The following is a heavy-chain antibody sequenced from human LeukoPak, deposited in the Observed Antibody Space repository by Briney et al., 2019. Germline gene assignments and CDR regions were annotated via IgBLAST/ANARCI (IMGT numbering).Heavy chain of an antibody. CDR1: GFTFSSYS. CDR2: IRSDGSDT. D-gene: IGHD6-19*01. Sequence: GGSLRLSCAASGFTFSSYSMNWVRQAPGKGLVWVSRIRSDGSDTRYAESVKGRFTISRDNAKNSLYLQMNSLRGEDTAVYYCGRDRGGTSGWSPVGYWGQGTLVTVSS. CDR3: GRDRGGTSGWSPVGY. V-gene: IGHV3-74*01. J-gene: IGHJ4*02.